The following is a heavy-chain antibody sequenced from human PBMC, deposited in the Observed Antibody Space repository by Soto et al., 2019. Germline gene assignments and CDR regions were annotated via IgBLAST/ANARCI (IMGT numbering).Heavy chain of an antibody. V-gene: IGHV4-34*01. Sequence: SETLSFTCAVYGGSFSGYYWSWIRKPPGKGLEWIGEINHSGSTNYNPSLKSRVTISVDTSKNQFSLKLSSVTAADTAVYYCARGVATIIFYYYYYGMDVWGQGTTVTVSS. J-gene: IGHJ6*02. CDR1: GGSFSGYY. CDR2: INHSGST. CDR3: ARGVATIIFYYYYYGMDV. D-gene: IGHD5-12*01.